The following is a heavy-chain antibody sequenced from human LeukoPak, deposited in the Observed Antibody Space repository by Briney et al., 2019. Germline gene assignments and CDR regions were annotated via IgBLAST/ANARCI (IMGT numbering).Heavy chain of an antibody. J-gene: IGHJ4*02. V-gene: IGHV3-23*01. D-gene: IGHD6-6*01. CDR3: AKWKYSNSGIDDY. CDR2: ISGSGDNT. CDR1: GFTFSSYA. Sequence: GSLRLSCTASGFTFSSYAMSWVRQVPGKGLEWVSVISGSGDNTYYADSVKGRFTISRDNSKNMLYLQMNSLRAEDTAVYYCAKWKYSNSGIDDYWGQGTLVTVSS.